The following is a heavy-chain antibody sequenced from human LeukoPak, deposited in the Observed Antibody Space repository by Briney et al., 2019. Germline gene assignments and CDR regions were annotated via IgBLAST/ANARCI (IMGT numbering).Heavy chain of an antibody. CDR3: ARDLSAVAGTAYFDP. CDR1: GFTFSTYA. Sequence: GGSLRLSCAVSGFTFSTYAMQWVRLAPGRGLGWVAVIVYDGSSKYYADSVKGRFTISRDNSKNTLYLQMNSLKTEDTAVYYCARDLSAVAGTAYFDPWGQGTLVTVSS. V-gene: IGHV3-30-3*01. CDR2: IVYDGSSK. J-gene: IGHJ5*02. D-gene: IGHD6-19*01.